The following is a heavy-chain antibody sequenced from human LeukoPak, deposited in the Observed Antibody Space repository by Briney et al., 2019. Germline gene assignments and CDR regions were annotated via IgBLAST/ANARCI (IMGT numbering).Heavy chain of an antibody. D-gene: IGHD6-19*01. CDR1: GGSISSYY. V-gene: IGHV4-59*01. CDR2: IYCSGST. Sequence: SETLSLTCTVSGGSISSYYWSWIRQPPGKGLEWIGYIYCSGSTNYNPSLKSRVTISVDTSKNQFSLKLSSVTAADTAVYYCARGRTAVAGPGAFVIWGQGTMVTVSS. CDR3: ARGRTAVAGPGAFVI. J-gene: IGHJ3*02.